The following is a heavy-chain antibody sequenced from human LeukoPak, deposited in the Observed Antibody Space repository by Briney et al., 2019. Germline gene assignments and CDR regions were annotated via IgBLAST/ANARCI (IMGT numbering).Heavy chain of an antibody. CDR2: INPSGGNT. Sequence: GASVKVSCKASGYIFTSYYIHWVRQAPGQGLEWVRIINPSGGNTNYAQKFQGRVTMTRDMSTSTVYMELSSLTSEDTAVYSCARALPHRRLMDTTMNQHWFDPWGQGTLVTISS. D-gene: IGHD5-18*01. CDR1: GYIFTSYY. V-gene: IGHV1-46*01. J-gene: IGHJ5*02. CDR3: ARALPHRRLMDTTMNQHWFDP.